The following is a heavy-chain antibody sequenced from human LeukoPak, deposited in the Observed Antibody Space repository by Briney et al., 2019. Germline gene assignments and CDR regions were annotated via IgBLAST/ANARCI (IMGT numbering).Heavy chain of an antibody. D-gene: IGHD2-21*02. V-gene: IGHV3-15*01. CDR1: GFTFSNAW. CDR2: IKSKSDGGTK. CDR3: TTRVTGDAEYFQH. J-gene: IGHJ1*01. Sequence: PGGSLRLSCAASGFTFSNAWMSWVRQAPGKGLEWVGRIKSKSDGGTKDYAAPVKGRFTISRDDSKNTLYLQMNSLKTEDTAVYYCTTRVTGDAEYFQHWGQGTLVTVSS.